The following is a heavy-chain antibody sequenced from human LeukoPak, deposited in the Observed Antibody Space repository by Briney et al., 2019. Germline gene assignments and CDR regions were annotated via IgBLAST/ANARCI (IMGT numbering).Heavy chain of an antibody. J-gene: IGHJ4*02. Sequence: GGSLRLSCAASGFTFSSYAMSWVRQAPGKGLEWVSAISGSGGSTYYADSVKGRFTIPRDNSKNTLYLQMNSLRAEDTAVYYCAKDMTEWADYYDSSGYGSEIDYWGQGTLVTVSS. V-gene: IGHV3-23*01. CDR1: GFTFSSYA. D-gene: IGHD3-22*01. CDR2: ISGSGGST. CDR3: AKDMTEWADYYDSSGYGSEIDY.